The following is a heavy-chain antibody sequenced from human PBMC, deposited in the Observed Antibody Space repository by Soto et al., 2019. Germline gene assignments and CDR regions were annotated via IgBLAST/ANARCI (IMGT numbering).Heavy chain of an antibody. J-gene: IGHJ4*02. CDR2: IYYSGST. V-gene: IGHV4-30-4*01. Sequence: SETLSLTCTVSGDSISSCDYYWSWVRQPPGKGLEWIGYIYYSGSTYYNPSLRSRVTISVDTSKNQFSLKLSSVTAADTAVYYCARVRFLWSGYSFDYWGQETLVTVS. CDR1: GDSISSCDYY. CDR3: ARVRFLWSGYSFDY. D-gene: IGHD3-3*01.